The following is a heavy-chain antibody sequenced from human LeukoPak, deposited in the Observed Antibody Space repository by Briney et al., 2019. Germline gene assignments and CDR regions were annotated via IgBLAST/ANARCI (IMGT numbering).Heavy chain of an antibody. V-gene: IGHV4-39*07. CDR3: GKTDIYFNPIDY. D-gene: IGHD3-9*01. Sequence: SETLSLTCTVSGGSISSSSYYWGWIRQPPGKGLEWIGSIYYSGSTYYNPSLKSRVTISVDTSKNQFSLSVTSVTAADTAIYYCGKTDIYFNPIDYWGPGSLVTVSS. CDR1: GGSISSSSYY. J-gene: IGHJ4*02. CDR2: IYYSGST.